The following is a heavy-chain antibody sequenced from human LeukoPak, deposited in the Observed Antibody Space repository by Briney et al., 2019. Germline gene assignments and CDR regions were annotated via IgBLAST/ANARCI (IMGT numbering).Heavy chain of an antibody. CDR3: AKARDVGSGSRALDY. V-gene: IGHV3-30*18. Sequence: GGSLRLSCADSGFTFSGYGMHWVRQAPGNGLEWVAVMSHDGSTKYYADSVKGRFTISRDNSETTLYLQMNSLRAEDTAVYYCAKARDVGSGSRALDYWGQGSLVTISS. J-gene: IGHJ4*02. CDR1: GFTFSGYG. CDR2: MSHDGSTK. D-gene: IGHD3-10*01.